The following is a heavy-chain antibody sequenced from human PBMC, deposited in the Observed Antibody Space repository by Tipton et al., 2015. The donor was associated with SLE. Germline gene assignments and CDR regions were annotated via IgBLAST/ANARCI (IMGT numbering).Heavy chain of an antibody. V-gene: IGHV3-74*01. J-gene: IGHJ4*02. CDR1: GFTFSDYW. CDR2: VNSDGSDT. Sequence: SLRLSCVASGFTFSDYWMHWVRQGPGKGLVWVSRVNSDGSDTIYADSVKGRFTISRDNAKNTLYLQMNSLKTEDTAVYYCTTIQWGYSWAGNNWGQGTLVTVSS. D-gene: IGHD6-19*01. CDR3: TTIQWGYSWAGNN.